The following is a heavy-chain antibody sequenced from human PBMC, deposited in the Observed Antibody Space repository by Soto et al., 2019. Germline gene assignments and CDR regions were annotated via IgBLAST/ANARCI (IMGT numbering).Heavy chain of an antibody. CDR2: FYYSGTT. D-gene: IGHD5-18*01. J-gene: IGHJ4*02. CDR3: ARDHSLGGYSYGKFDC. V-gene: IGHV4-39*02. CDR1: DGSISSSSHY. Sequence: PSETLSLTCAVSDGSISSSSHYWGWIRQPPGKGLEWIGSFYYSGTTYYNPSLKSRVTISVDTSQNQFSLKLSSVTAEDTAVYYCARDHSLGGYSYGKFDCWSQGTLVTVSS.